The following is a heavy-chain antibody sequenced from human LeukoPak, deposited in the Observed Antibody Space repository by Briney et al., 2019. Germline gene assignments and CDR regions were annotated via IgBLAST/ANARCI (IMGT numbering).Heavy chain of an antibody. CDR3: AREGYYGSGSPPSLYFDY. CDR2: TSSDLNVK. D-gene: IGHD3-10*01. CDR1: GFTFSTYA. J-gene: IGHJ4*02. V-gene: IGHV3-30*03. Sequence: GGSLRLSCSASGFTFSTYAMSWVRQAPGKGLEWVAVTSSDLNVKLYADSVKGRFTISRDNSRSTLYLQMDSLRPEDTAIYYCAREGYYGSGSPPSLYFDYWGQGTLVTVSS.